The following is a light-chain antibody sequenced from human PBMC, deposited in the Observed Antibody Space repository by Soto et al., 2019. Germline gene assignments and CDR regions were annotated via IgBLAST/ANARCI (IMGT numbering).Light chain of an antibody. J-gene: IGKJ5*01. CDR1: QGIRNY. CDR3: QQFNNYPIT. CDR2: IAS. Sequence: DIQLTQSPSFLSASVGDRVTITCRASQGIRNYLAWYQQKPGRAPKLLMYIASILQTGVPSRFSGSQSGTEFTLTISSLQPEDFATYYCQQFNNYPITFGQGTRLEIK. V-gene: IGKV1-9*01.